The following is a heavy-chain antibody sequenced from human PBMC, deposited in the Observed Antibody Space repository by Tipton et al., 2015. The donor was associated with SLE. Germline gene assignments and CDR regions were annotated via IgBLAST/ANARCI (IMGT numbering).Heavy chain of an antibody. CDR1: GAFSGYF. CDR2: IDDSGTT. Sequence: TLSLTCTVSGAFSGYFWSWVRQPPGKGLEWIGYIDDSGTTNFNPFLKSRVIMSEDTSKNQFSLRLSSVTAADTAVYYCATLDFWSGYRVDYWGQGTLVTVSS. J-gene: IGHJ4*02. V-gene: IGHV4-4*08. CDR3: ATLDFWSGYRVDY. D-gene: IGHD3-3*01.